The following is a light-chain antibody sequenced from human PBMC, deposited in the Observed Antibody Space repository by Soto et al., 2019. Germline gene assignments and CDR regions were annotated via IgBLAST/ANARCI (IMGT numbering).Light chain of an antibody. Sequence: DIVMTQSPDSLAVSLGERATINCKSSQSLLYSSNNKNYLAWYQQKPGQPPNLVIYWASTRESGVPDRFSGSGSGTDFTLTISSLQAEDVAVYYCQQYSTTPLTFGGGTKVEI. V-gene: IGKV4-1*01. J-gene: IGKJ4*01. CDR1: QSLLYSSNNKNY. CDR2: WAS. CDR3: QQYSTTPLT.